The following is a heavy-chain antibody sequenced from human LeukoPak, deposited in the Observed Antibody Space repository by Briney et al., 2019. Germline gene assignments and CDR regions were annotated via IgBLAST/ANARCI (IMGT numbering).Heavy chain of an antibody. V-gene: IGHV1-2*02. CDR1: GYTFTNYH. CDR3: ARAQWELHLDY. D-gene: IGHD1-26*01. Sequence: ASVKVSCKASGYTFTNYHMNWVRQAPGQGLEWMGWINPNSGGTNYAQKFQGRVTMTRDTSISTAYMELSRLRSDDTAVYYCARAQWELHLDYWGQGTLVTVSS. J-gene: IGHJ4*02. CDR2: INPNSGGT.